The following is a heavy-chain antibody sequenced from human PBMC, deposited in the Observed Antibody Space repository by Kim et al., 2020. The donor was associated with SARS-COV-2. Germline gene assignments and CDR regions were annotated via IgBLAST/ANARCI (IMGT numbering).Heavy chain of an antibody. Sequence: GTTIYYADSVRGRFTISRDNARNSLLLQMSGLSAEDTAVYYCARERGGYDYWGKGTLVTVSS. CDR2: GTTI. J-gene: IGHJ4*02. V-gene: IGHV3-48*03. D-gene: IGHD1-26*01. CDR3: ARERGGYDY.